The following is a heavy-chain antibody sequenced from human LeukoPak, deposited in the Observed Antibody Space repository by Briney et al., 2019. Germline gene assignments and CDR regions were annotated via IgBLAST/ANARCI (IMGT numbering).Heavy chain of an antibody. CDR2: ISSSSSTI. CDR1: GFTFSSYS. Sequence: PGRSLRLSCAASGFTFSSYSMNWVRQAPGKGLEWVSYISSSSSTIYYADSVKGRFTISRDNAKNSLYLQMNSLRDEDTAVYYCASLQGIAVAGPNWLDPWGQGTLVTVSS. V-gene: IGHV3-48*02. D-gene: IGHD6-19*01. CDR3: ASLQGIAVAGPNWLDP. J-gene: IGHJ5*02.